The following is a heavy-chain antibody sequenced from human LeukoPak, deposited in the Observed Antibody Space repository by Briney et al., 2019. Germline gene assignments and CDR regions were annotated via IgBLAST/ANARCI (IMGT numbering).Heavy chain of an antibody. V-gene: IGHV4-59*12. CDR3: AREYCSSTSCFVSNWFDP. Sequence: SETLSLTCTVSGGSISSYYWSWIRQPPGKGLEWIGYIYYSGSTNYNPSLKSRVTISVDTSKNQFSLKLSSVTAADTAVYYCAREYCSSTSCFVSNWFDPWGQGTLVTVSS. CDR1: GGSISSYY. D-gene: IGHD2-2*01. J-gene: IGHJ5*02. CDR2: IYYSGST.